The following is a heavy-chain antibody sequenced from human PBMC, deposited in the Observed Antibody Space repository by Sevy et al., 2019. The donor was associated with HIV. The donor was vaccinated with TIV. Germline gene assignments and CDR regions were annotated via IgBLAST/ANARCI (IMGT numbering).Heavy chain of an antibody. Sequence: GGYLRLSCAASGFTFDDYAMYWVRQAPGKGLEWVSGINWNSGSTGYADSVKGRFTISRDNAKNSLYLQMNSLRAEDTALYYCAKGSCFSDYNAMDVWGQGTTVTVSS. V-gene: IGHV3-9*01. D-gene: IGHD3-16*01. J-gene: IGHJ6*02. CDR2: INWNSGST. CDR1: GFTFDDYA. CDR3: AKGSCFSDYNAMDV.